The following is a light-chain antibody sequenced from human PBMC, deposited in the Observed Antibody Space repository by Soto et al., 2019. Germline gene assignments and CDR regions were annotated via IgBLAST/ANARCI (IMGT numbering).Light chain of an antibody. J-gene: IGKJ1*01. CDR1: QGIRND. Sequence: AIQMTQSPSSLSASIGDGVTITCRASQGIRNDLGWYQQKPGKAPKLLIYSASSLQSGVPSRFSGSGSGTDFTLTISSLQPEDFATYFCLQDPTSPLTFGQGTKVDIK. CDR2: SAS. CDR3: LQDPTSPLT. V-gene: IGKV1-6*01.